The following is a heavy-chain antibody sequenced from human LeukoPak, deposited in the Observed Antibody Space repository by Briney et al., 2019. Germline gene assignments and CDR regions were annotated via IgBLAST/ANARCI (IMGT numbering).Heavy chain of an antibody. CDR1: GFTFSSYG. D-gene: IGHD2-2*01. CDR3: AKTKPVPAAGYYYYYMDV. V-gene: IGHV3-30*02. J-gene: IGHJ6*03. CDR2: IRYDGSNK. Sequence: GGSLRLSCAASGFTFSSYGMDWVRQAPGKGLEWVAFIRYDGSNKYYADSVKGRFTISRDNSKNTLYLQMNSLRAEDTAVYYCAKTKPVPAAGYYYYYMDVWGKGTTVTVSS.